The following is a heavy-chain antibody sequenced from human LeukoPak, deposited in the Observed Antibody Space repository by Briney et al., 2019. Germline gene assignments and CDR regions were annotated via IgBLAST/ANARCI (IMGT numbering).Heavy chain of an antibody. CDR2: IQQDGSEK. J-gene: IGHJ4*02. Sequence: GGSLRLSCAASGLTFSSYWMSWVRQAPGKGLEWVANIQQDGSEKYYVDSVKGRFTISRDNAKKSLYLQMNSLRAEDTAVYYCARAAGFWSGYQFDYWGQGTLVTVSS. D-gene: IGHD3-3*01. CDR1: GLTFSSYW. CDR3: ARAAGFWSGYQFDY. V-gene: IGHV3-7*01.